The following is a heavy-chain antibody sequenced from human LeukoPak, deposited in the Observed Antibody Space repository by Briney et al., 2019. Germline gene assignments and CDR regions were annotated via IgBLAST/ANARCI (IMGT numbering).Heavy chain of an antibody. CDR3: ARHVGLELHYYYYYYMDV. CDR1: GGSISSGGYS. J-gene: IGHJ6*03. D-gene: IGHD1-7*01. CDR2: IYHSGST. Sequence: SQTLSLTCAVSGGSISSGGYSWSWIRQPPGKGLEWIGYIYHSGSTYYNPSLKSRVTISVDRSKNQFSLKLSSVTAADTAVYYCARHVGLELHYYYYYYMDVWGKGTTVTVSS. V-gene: IGHV4-30-2*01.